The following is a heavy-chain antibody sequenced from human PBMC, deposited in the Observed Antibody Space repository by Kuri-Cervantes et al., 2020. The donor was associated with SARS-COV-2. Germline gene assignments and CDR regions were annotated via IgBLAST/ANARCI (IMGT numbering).Heavy chain of an antibody. CDR1: GFSFSSYG. Sequence: GSLRLSCAASGFSFSSYGMSWVRQAPGKGLEWIGEINHSGSTNYNPSLKSRVTISVDTSKNQFSLKLSSVTAADTAVYYCARYNLYYDFWSGYYDPRWFDPWGQGTLVTVSS. D-gene: IGHD3-3*01. CDR3: ARYNLYYDFWSGYYDPRWFDP. CDR2: INHSGST. V-gene: IGHV4-34*01. J-gene: IGHJ5*02.